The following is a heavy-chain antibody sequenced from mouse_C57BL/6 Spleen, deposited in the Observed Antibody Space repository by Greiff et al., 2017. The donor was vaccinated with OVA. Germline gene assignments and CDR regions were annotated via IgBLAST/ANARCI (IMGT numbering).Heavy chain of an antibody. Sequence: QVQLQQPGTELVKPGASVKLSCKASGYTFTSYWMNWVKQRPGQGLEWIGNINPSNGGTNYNEKFKSKATLTVDKSYSTAYMQLSSLTSEDSAVYYCAREGTYYLYYYARDYWGQGTSVTVSS. D-gene: IGHD5-5*01. J-gene: IGHJ4*01. CDR2: INPSNGGT. V-gene: IGHV1-53*01. CDR3: AREGTYYLYYYARDY. CDR1: GYTFTSYW.